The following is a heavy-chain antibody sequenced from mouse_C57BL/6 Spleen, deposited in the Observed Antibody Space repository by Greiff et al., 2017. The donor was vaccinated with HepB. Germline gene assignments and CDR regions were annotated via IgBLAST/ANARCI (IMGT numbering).Heavy chain of an antibody. CDR1: GYAFSSSW. D-gene: IGHD2-5*01. J-gene: IGHJ2*01. CDR3: ARRGSNYVG. Sequence: VQLVESGPELVKPGASVKISCKASGYAFSSSWMNWVKQRPGKGLEWIGRIYPGDGDTNYNEKFKSKATLTVDTASSTAYMQLSSLTSEDSAVYYCARRGSNYVGWGQGTTLTVSS. V-gene: IGHV1-82*01. CDR2: IYPGDGDT.